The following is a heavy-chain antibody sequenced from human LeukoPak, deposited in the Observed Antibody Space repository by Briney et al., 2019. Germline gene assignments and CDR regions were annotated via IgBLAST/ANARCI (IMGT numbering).Heavy chain of an antibody. CDR3: AKGNYYDSTGYYLTYPFDY. CDR1: GFTFYTHA. Sequence: GGSLRLSCATSGFTFYTHAMSWVRQAPGKGLEWVSVISDSGGSTDYADSVKGRFTISKDNSKNTLYLQMNSLRAEDTAVYYCAKGNYYDSTGYYLTYPFDYWGQGTLVTVSS. J-gene: IGHJ4*02. CDR2: ISDSGGST. V-gene: IGHV3-23*01. D-gene: IGHD3-22*01.